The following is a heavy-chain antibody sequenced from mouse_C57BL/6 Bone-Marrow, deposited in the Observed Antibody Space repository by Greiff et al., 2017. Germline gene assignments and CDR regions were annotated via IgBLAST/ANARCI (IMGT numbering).Heavy chain of an antibody. D-gene: IGHD2-3*01. J-gene: IGHJ4*01. V-gene: IGHV1-80*01. CDR1: GYAFSSYW. CDR2: IYPGDGDT. Sequence: VQLQQSGAELVKPGASVKISCKASGYAFSSYWMNWVKQRPGKGLEWIGQIYPGDGDTTYNGKFKGKATLTADKSSSTAYMQLSSLTSEDSAVYFCACDGYWYYAMDYWGQGTSVTVSS. CDR3: ACDGYWYYAMDY.